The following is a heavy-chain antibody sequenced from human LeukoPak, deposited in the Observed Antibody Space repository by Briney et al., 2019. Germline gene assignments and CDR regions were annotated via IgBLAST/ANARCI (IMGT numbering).Heavy chain of an antibody. Sequence: PSETLSLTCTVSGGSISSSSYYWGWIRQPPGKGLEWIGSIYYSGSTYYNPSLKSRVTISVDTSKNQFSLKLSSVTAADTAVYYCARPGYSSSWPVDYWGQGTLVTVSS. J-gene: IGHJ4*02. D-gene: IGHD6-13*01. V-gene: IGHV4-39*07. CDR1: GGSISSSSYY. CDR3: ARPGYSSSWPVDY. CDR2: IYYSGST.